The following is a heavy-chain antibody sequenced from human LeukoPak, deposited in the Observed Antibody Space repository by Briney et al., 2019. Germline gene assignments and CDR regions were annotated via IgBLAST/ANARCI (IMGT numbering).Heavy chain of an antibody. CDR2: IYYSGST. CDR3: ARDPGSYYNGYYYFDY. Sequence: PSETLSLTCTVSGGSISSSSYYWGWIRQPPGKGLEWIGSIYYSGSTYYNPSLKSRVTISVGTSKNQFSLKLSSVTAADTAVYYCARDPGSYYNGYYYFDYWGQGTLVTVSS. V-gene: IGHV4-39*07. D-gene: IGHD3-10*01. J-gene: IGHJ4*02. CDR1: GGSISSSSYY.